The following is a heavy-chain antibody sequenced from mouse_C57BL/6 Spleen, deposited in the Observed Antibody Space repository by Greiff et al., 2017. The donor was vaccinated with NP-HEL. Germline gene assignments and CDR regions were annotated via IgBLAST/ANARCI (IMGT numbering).Heavy chain of an antibody. CDR1: GYTFTSYW. V-gene: IGHV1-5*01. CDR2: IYPGNSDT. Sequence: EVQLQQSGTVLARPGASVKMSCKTSGYTFTSYWMHWVTQRPGQGLALIGAIYPGNSDTSYNQKFNGKAKLTAVTSASTAYMELSRLTNEDSAVYYCTRRDYYGLYYFDYWGQGTTLTVSS. CDR3: TRRDYYGLYYFDY. J-gene: IGHJ2*01. D-gene: IGHD1-2*01.